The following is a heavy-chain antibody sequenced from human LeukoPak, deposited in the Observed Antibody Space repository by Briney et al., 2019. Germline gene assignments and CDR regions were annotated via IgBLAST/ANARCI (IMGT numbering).Heavy chain of an antibody. CDR2: IRYDGSNK. V-gene: IGHV3-30*02. CDR3: AKDHEDIVVVPAAMLAAAGTRFDY. CDR1: GFTFSSYG. D-gene: IGHD2-2*01. J-gene: IGHJ4*02. Sequence: GSLRLSCAASGFTFSSYGMHWVRRAPGKGLEWVAFIRYDGSNKYYADSVKGRFTISRDNSKNTLYLQMNSLRAEDTAVYYCAKDHEDIVVVPAAMLAAAGTRFDYWGQGTLVTVSS.